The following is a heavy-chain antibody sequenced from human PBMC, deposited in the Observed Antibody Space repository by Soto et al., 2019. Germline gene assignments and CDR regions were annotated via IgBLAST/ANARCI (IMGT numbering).Heavy chain of an antibody. Sequence: SETLSLTCTVSGASISSSSHYWGWIRQPPGKGLEWIGSIYYSGSTYYNPSLKSRVTIAVDTSKNLFSLKLTSATAADTAVYYCAREGSIAVAVGKLDYWGLGTLVTVSS. D-gene: IGHD6-19*01. CDR3: AREGSIAVAVGKLDY. V-gene: IGHV4-39*02. CDR2: IYYSGST. J-gene: IGHJ4*02. CDR1: GASISSSSHY.